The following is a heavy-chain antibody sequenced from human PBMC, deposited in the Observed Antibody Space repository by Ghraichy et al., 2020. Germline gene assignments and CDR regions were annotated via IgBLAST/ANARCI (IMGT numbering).Heavy chain of an antibody. J-gene: IGHJ6*02. CDR1: GDSVSSNSAA. CDR3: ARDRWATGPYYYYYGMDV. Sequence: SQTLSLTCAISGDSVSSNSAAWNWIRQSPSRGLEWLGRTYYRSKWYNDYAVSVKSRITINPDTSKNQFSLQLNSVTPEDTAVYYCARDRWATGPYYYYYGMDVWGQGTTVTVSS. D-gene: IGHD1-1*01. CDR2: TYYRSKWYN. V-gene: IGHV6-1*01.